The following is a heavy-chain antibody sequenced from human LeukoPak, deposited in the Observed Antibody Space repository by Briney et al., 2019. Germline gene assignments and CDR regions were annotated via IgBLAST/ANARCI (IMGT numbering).Heavy chain of an antibody. Sequence: SETLSLTCAVYGGSFSGYYWSWIRQPPGKGLEWIGEINHSGSTNYNPSLKSRVTISVDTSKNQFSLKLSSVTAADTAVYYCARDSYGYGPYYYYYMDVWGKGTTVTVSS. CDR2: INHSGST. CDR1: GGSFSGYY. J-gene: IGHJ6*03. CDR3: ARDSYGYGPYYYYYMDV. V-gene: IGHV4-34*01. D-gene: IGHD5-18*01.